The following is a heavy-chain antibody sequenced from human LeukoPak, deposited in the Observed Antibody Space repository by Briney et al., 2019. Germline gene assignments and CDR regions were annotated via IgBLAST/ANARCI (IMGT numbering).Heavy chain of an antibody. Sequence: SETLFLTCAVSGGSFSGYYWSWIRQPPGKGLEWIGEINHSGSTNYNPSLKSRVTISVDTSKNQFSLKLSSVTAVDTAVYYCARGPPRGIVVVPAAVGDYWGQGTLVTVSS. CDR3: ARGPPRGIVVVPAAVGDY. V-gene: IGHV4-34*01. CDR2: INHSGST. D-gene: IGHD2-2*01. CDR1: GGSFSGYY. J-gene: IGHJ4*02.